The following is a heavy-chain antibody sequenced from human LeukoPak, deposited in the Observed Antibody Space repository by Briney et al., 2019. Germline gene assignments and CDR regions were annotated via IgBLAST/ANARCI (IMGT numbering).Heavy chain of an antibody. J-gene: IGHJ4*02. CDR3: TTFYYGSGTFDY. CDR1: GFTFSSSG. D-gene: IGHD3-10*01. V-gene: IGHV3-30*03. CDR2: ISSDGNGK. Sequence: PGGSLRLSCAAPGFTFSSSGMYWVRQAPGKGLEWVALISSDGNGKNYADSVKGRFTISRDNSRNTLYLQMNSLRAEDTAVYYCTTFYYGSGTFDYWGQGTLVTVSS.